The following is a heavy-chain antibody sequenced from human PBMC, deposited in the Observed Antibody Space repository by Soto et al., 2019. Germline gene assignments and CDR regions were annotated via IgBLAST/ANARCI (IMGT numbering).Heavy chain of an antibody. CDR3: ARNPSSSWYSVWFDP. J-gene: IGHJ5*02. CDR1: GGSISSYY. CDR2: IYYSGST. D-gene: IGHD6-13*01. V-gene: IGHV4-59*01. Sequence: QVQLQESGPGLVKPSETLSLTCTVSGGSISSYYWSWIRQPPGKGLEWIGYIYYSGSTNYNPSLKSRVTISVDTSKNQFSLKLSSVTAADTAVYYCARNPSSSWYSVWFDPWGQGTLVTVSS.